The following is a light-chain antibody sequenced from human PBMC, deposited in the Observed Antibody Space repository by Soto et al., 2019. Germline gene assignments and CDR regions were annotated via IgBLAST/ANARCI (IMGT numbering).Light chain of an antibody. Sequence: DLPMTQSPSSLSASVGDRVTITCQASQDISNHLSWYQQKPGKAPKLLIYDASNLETGVPSGFSGSGSGTDLTFTISSLQPENVATYYCQQHHSLPLTFGGGTKVEIK. CDR1: QDISNH. V-gene: IGKV1-33*01. CDR2: DAS. J-gene: IGKJ4*01. CDR3: QQHHSLPLT.